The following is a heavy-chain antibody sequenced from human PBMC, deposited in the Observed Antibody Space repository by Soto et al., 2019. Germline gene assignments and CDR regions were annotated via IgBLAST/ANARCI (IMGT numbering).Heavy chain of an antibody. CDR3: ARGLGTAVAGTWIQGWFEP. CDR2: IYYSGST. J-gene: IGHJ5*02. V-gene: IGHV4-59*01. Sequence: SETLSRTCTVSGSSISSYDWSLIRLPPGKGLEWIEYIYYSGSTNYNPSVKVRVTISVKTSKNQFSLKLSSVTAADTAVYYCARGLGTAVAGTWIQGWFEPWGQGRLVTVCS. CDR1: GSSISSYD. D-gene: IGHD6-19*01.